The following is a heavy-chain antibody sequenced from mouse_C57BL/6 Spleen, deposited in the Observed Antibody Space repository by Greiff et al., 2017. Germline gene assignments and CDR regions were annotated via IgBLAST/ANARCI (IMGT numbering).Heavy chain of an antibody. Sequence: QVQLQQPGAELVMPGASVKLSCKASGYTFTSYWMHWVKQRPGQGLEWIGEIDPSDSYTNYNQKFKGKSTLTVDKSSSTAYMQLSSLTSEDSAVYYCACYYPYWGQGTLVTVSA. CDR1: GYTFTSYW. D-gene: IGHD1-1*01. J-gene: IGHJ3*01. V-gene: IGHV1-69*01. CDR2: IDPSDSYT. CDR3: ACYYPY.